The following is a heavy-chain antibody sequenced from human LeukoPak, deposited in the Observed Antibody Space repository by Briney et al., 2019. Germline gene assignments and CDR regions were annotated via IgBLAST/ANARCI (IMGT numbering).Heavy chain of an antibody. Sequence: SETLSLTCTVSGGSISSYYWGCIRQRPGKGLEWIGYIYHSGSTNYNPSLKSRVTISVDTSKNQFSLKLSSVTAADTAVYYCARDGYSGNDGLWGQGTLVTVSS. J-gene: IGHJ4*02. CDR2: IYHSGST. V-gene: IGHV4-59*01. CDR1: GGSISSYY. CDR3: ARDGYSGNDGL. D-gene: IGHD5-12*01.